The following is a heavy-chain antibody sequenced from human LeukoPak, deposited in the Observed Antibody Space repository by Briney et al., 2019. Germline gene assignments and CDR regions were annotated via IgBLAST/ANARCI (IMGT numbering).Heavy chain of an antibody. CDR1: GYSFTTYW. V-gene: IGHV5-51*01. D-gene: IGHD6-6*01. Sequence: GESLKISCQGSGYSFTTYWIGWVRQMPGKGLEWMGIIYPGDSDTRYSASFQGEVTISAEKSISTAYLQWSSLKASDTAMYYCASYSSSHTSYSHWGRGTLVTVSS. CDR2: IYPGDSDT. J-gene: IGHJ4*02. CDR3: ASYSSSHTSYSH.